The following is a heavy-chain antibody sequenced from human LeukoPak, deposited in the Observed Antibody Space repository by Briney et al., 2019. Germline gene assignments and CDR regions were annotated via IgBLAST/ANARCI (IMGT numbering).Heavy chain of an antibody. D-gene: IGHD1-26*01. J-gene: IGHJ4*02. CDR1: GGSISSSSYY. V-gene: IGHV4-39*01. CDR3: ARHYSGSYTFGY. Sequence: SETLSLTCTVSGGSISSSSYYWGWIRQPPGKGLVWIGSIYYSGSTYYNPSLKSRVTISVNTSNNQYSLKLSSVTAADTAVYYCARHYSGSYTFGYWGQGPLVTVSS. CDR2: IYYSGST.